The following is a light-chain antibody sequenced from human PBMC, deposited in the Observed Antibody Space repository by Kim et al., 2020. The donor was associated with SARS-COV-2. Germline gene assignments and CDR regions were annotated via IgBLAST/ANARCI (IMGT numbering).Light chain of an antibody. V-gene: IGLV2-14*03. Sequence: QWITISCTGTSNSVDGYNYFSWYQHHPGKAPKLMIYDVSDRPSGVSTRFCGSKSGNTASLTISGLQAEDEADYYCSSYTGASTLYVFGTGTKVTVL. CDR2: DVS. CDR3: SSYTGASTLYV. CDR1: SNSVDGYNY. J-gene: IGLJ1*01.